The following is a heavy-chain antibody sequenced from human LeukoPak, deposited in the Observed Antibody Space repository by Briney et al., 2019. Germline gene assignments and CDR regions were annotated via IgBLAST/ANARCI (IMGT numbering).Heavy chain of an antibody. V-gene: IGHV3-33*01. CDR3: ARGYGDKASNLYYYYGMDV. J-gene: IGHJ6*02. D-gene: IGHD4-17*01. Sequence: GGSLRLSCVASGYAFSSFGIHWVRQAPGKGLEWVAIIWSDGSKAYYADSVKGRFTISRDNSKNTLYLQMSGLRAEDTAVYYCARGYGDKASNLYYYYGMDVWGQGTTVTVSS. CDR2: IWSDGSKA. CDR1: GYAFSSFG.